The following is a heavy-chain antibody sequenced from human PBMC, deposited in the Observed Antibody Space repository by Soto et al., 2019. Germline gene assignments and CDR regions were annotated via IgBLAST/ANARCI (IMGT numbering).Heavy chain of an antibody. J-gene: IGHJ6*02. D-gene: IGHD3-10*01. Sequence: EVQLVESGGGLVQPGGSLRLSCAASGFTFSSYWMSWVRQAPGKGLEWVANIKQDGSEKYYVDSVKGRLTISRDNAKNSLYLQMNSLRAEETAVYYCARDAPARYGVYYYCMDVWGQGTTVTVSS. CDR1: GFTFSSYW. CDR3: ARDAPARYGVYYYCMDV. V-gene: IGHV3-7*03. CDR2: IKQDGSEK.